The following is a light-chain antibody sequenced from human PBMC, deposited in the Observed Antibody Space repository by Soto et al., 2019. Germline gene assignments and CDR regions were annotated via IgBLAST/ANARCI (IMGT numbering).Light chain of an antibody. CDR2: LAS. Sequence: EIVMTQSPLSLPVTPGEPASISCRSSQSLLHSNGYNYLNWYLQKPRQSPQLLIHLASNRASGVHDRFSGSGSGSDFTLKISRVEAEDVGVYYCMQALQIPPTFGQGTQVEIK. J-gene: IGKJ1*01. CDR1: QSLLHSNGYNY. CDR3: MQALQIPPT. V-gene: IGKV2-28*01.